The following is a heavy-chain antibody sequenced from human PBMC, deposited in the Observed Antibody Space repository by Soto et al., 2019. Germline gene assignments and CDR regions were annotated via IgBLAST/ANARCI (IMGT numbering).Heavy chain of an antibody. CDR2: ISGSGGST. D-gene: IGHD2-15*01. J-gene: IGHJ3*02. CDR3: ARVRGYCSGGSCSGDNAFDI. V-gene: IGHV3-23*01. Sequence: GGALRLSCAASGFTFSSYAMSWVRQAPGKGLEWVSAISGSGGSTYYADSVKGRFTISRDNSKNTLYLQMNSLRAEDTAVYYCARVRGYCSGGSCSGDNAFDIWGQRTMVTVSS. CDR1: GFTFSSYA.